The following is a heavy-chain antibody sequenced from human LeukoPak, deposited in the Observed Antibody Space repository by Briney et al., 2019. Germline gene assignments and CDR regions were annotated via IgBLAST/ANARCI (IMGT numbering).Heavy chain of an antibody. CDR2: INPNSGGT. V-gene: IGHV1-2*02. Sequence: ASVKVSCKASGYTFTGYYMHWVRQAPGQGLEWMGWINPNSGGTNYAQKFQGRVTMTRDTSISTAYMELSRLRSDDTAVYYCARGRPTYYYDSSGYYEVDYWGQGTLVTVSS. CDR3: ARGRPTYYYDSSGYYEVDY. D-gene: IGHD3-22*01. CDR1: GYTFTGYY. J-gene: IGHJ4*02.